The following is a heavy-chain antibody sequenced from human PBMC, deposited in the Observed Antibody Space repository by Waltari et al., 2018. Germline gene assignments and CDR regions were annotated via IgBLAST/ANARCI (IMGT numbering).Heavy chain of an antibody. V-gene: IGHV4-38-2*02. CDR3: ARDPRDYFFDY. Sequence: HVQLQESGPGLVKPSETLSLPCTVSGFSIPSTYYWAWIRQPPGKGLEWIGSILHSGNTFYSPSLKSRGSMSVDTSKSQFSLKVTSVSATDTAVYYCARDPRDYFFDYWGQGTSVIVSS. J-gene: IGHJ4*02. CDR2: ILHSGNT. CDR1: GFSIPSTYY.